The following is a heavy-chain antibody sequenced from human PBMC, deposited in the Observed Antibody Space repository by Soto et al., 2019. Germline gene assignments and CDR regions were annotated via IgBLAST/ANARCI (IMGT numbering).Heavy chain of an antibody. J-gene: IGHJ5*02. Sequence: ASVKVSCKASGYSFTTSAIHWVRQAPGQRFEWMGWINAANGYPKYSQKPQGRITITSDTSASTAYMELNSLTSEDTAVYYCARSSSGGNWFDPWGQGTLVTVSS. CDR1: GYSFTTSA. CDR3: ARSSSGGNWFDP. CDR2: INAANGYP. D-gene: IGHD3-10*01. V-gene: IGHV1-3*01.